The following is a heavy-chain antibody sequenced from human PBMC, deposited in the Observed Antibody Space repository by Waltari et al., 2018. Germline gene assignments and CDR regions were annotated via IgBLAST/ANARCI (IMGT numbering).Heavy chain of an antibody. Sequence: QVQLVQSGAEVKKPGSSVKVSCKASGGTCSSDSISWVRQAPGHGVEWMGGIIPICGTANYAQKFQGRVTITADESTSTAYMELSSLRSEDTAVYYCARAHLLLWFRELLPNWFDPWGQGTLVTVSS. CDR3: ARAHLLLWFRELLPNWFDP. CDR2: IIPICGTA. CDR1: GGTCSSDS. D-gene: IGHD3-10*01. V-gene: IGHV1-69*13. J-gene: IGHJ5*02.